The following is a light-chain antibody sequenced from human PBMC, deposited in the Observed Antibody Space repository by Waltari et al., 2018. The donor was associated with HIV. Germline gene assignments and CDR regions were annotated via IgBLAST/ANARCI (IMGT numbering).Light chain of an antibody. J-gene: IGLJ1*01. CDR1: TSDVGYYNY. Sequence: QSALTQPPSVSGSPGQSVTISCTATTSDVGYYNYLSWYQQYPGKAPKLIIFDVNQRPSGVPERFSGSKSGNTASLTISGLQTADEADYFCCAYAAGHVSYVFGNGTAVAVL. CDR3: CAYAAGHVSYV. CDR2: DVN. V-gene: IGLV2-11*01.